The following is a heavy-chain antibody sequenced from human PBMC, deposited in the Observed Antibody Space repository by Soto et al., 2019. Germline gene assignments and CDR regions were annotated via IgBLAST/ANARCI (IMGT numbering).Heavy chain of an antibody. Sequence: SETLSLTCAVYGGSFSTYCWSWIRQPPGKGLEWTGEINYSGSTNYNPSLKSRVTISLDTSKNQFSLNLRSVTAADTAVYDCARGRPRNKSWFDPWGQGTQVTVSS. CDR3: ARGRPRNKSWFDP. J-gene: IGHJ5*02. CDR2: INYSGST. V-gene: IGHV4-34*01. CDR1: GGSFSTYC.